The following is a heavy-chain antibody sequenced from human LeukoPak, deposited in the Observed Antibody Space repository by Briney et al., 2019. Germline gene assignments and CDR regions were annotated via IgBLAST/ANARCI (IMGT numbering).Heavy chain of an antibody. Sequence: SETLSLTCAVYGGSFSGYSCNWIRQPPGKGLEWIGEINHSGSTNYNPSLKSRVTISVHTSRNQFSLKLSSVTAADTGVYYCARGRPGWFLALYFDYWGQGNLVTVSS. CDR1: GGSFSGYS. CDR2: INHSGST. D-gene: IGHD3-3*01. J-gene: IGHJ4*02. CDR3: ARGRPGWFLALYFDY. V-gene: IGHV4-34*01.